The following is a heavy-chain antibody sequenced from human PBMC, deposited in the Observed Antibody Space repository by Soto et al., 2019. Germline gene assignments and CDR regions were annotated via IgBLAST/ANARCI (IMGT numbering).Heavy chain of an antibody. CDR1: GGSISSYY. CDR2: IYYSGST. D-gene: IGHD6-19*01. J-gene: IGHJ4*02. V-gene: IGHV4-59*01. CDR3: ARDASGWVCDY. Sequence: SETLSLTCTVSGGSISSYYWSWIRQPPGKGLEWIGYIYYSGSTNYNPSLKSRVTLSVDTSKNQFSLKLSSVTAADTAVYYCARDASGWVCDYWGQGTRVTVSS.